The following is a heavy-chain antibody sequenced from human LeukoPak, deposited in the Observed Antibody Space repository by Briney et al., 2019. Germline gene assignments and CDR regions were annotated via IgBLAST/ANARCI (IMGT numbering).Heavy chain of an antibody. J-gene: IGHJ4*01. CDR2: ISWNSGII. CDR3: VKDHWGSSPIGYYFDF. V-gene: IGHV3-9*01. Sequence: QTGGSLRLSCAASGFTFDDYALHWVRQAPGKGLEWVSGISWNSGIIDYADSVKGRFTISRDNAKNSLYLQMSSLRAEDTAFYYCVKDHWGSSPIGYYFDFWGHGTLVTVSS. D-gene: IGHD6-13*01. CDR1: GFTFDDYA.